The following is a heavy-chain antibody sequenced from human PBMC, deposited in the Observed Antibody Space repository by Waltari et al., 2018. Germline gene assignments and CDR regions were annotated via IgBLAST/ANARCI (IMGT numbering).Heavy chain of an antibody. Sequence: QVQLQESGPGLVKPSETLSLTCTVSGGSISSYYWSWIRQPPGKGLEWIGYIYYSGSTNYNPSLKSRVTISVDTSKNQFSLKLSSVTAADTAVYYCARFVRDGYKKRTYFDYWGQGTLVTVSS. V-gene: IGHV4-59*01. CDR2: IYYSGST. CDR1: GGSISSYY. CDR3: ARFVRDGYKKRTYFDY. J-gene: IGHJ4*02. D-gene: IGHD5-12*01.